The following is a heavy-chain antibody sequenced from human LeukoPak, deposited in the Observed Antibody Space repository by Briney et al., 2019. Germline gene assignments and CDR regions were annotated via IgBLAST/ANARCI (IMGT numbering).Heavy chain of an antibody. CDR2: IKFDGTLA. CDR3: VTGHYDSRMYFDL. J-gene: IGHJ2*01. D-gene: IGHD3-16*01. Sequence: PGGSLRLSRTASGFTFSTYWIHWVRQAPGKGLVWVSQIKFDGTLASYADSVKGRFTISRDNANNTLYLQMSSLGTEDTAVYYCVTGHYDSRMYFDLWGRGTLVTVSS. CDR1: GFTFSTYW. V-gene: IGHV3-74*01.